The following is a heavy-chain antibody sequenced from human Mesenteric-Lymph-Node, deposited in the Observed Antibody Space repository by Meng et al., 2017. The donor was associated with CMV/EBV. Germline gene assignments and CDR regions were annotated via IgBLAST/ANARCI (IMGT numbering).Heavy chain of an antibody. CDR3: ARENVPFRTMVRGVIGWFDP. CDR2: IIPIFGTA. J-gene: IGHJ5*02. V-gene: IGHV1-69*01. CDR1: SYA. D-gene: IGHD3-10*01. Sequence: SYAISWVRQAPGQGLEWMGGIIPIFGTANYAQKFQGRVTITADESTSTAYMELSSLRSEDTAVYYCARENVPFRTMVRGVIGWFDPWGQGTLVTVSS.